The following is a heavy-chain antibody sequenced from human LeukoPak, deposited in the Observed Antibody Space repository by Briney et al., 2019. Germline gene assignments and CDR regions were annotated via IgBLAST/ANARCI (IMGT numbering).Heavy chain of an antibody. J-gene: IGHJ4*02. CDR1: GYTFTTYY. Sequence: GASVKVSCKASGYTFTTYYLHWVRQAPGPGLEWMGIINPSGGTTGYAQKFQGRVTMARDTSTSTVYMELSSLRSEDTAVYYCARGYYYDSSAGPSEYWGQGTLVTVSS. V-gene: IGHV1-46*01. CDR3: ARGYYYDSSAGPSEY. CDR2: INPSGGTT. D-gene: IGHD3-22*01.